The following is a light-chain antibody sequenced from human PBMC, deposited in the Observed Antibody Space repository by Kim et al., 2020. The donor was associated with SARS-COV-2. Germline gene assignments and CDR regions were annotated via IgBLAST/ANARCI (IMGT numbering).Light chain of an antibody. V-gene: IGKV4-1*01. CDR3: MQSLQTPRT. CDR1: QSVLYSSDNKNY. Sequence: ATINCKSSQSVLYSSDNKNYLAWYQQKPGQPPKLLIYWASTRQSGVPDRFSGSGSGTDFTLKISRVEAEDVGVYYCMQSLQTPRTFGQGTKVDIK. J-gene: IGKJ1*01. CDR2: WAS.